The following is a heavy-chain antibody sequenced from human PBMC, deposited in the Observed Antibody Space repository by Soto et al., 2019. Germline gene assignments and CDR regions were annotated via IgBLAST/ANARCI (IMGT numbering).Heavy chain of an antibody. D-gene: IGHD3-3*01. CDR3: ARGPEEWLARCFDY. V-gene: IGHV3-30-3*01. CDR2: ISYDGSNK. Sequence: QVQLVESGGGVVQPGRSLRLSCAASGFTFSSYAMHWVRQAPGKGLEWVAVISYDGSNKYYADSVKGRFTISRDNSKNTLYLQMNSLRAEDTAVYYCARGPEEWLARCFDYGVQETLVTVSS. J-gene: IGHJ4*02. CDR1: GFTFSSYA.